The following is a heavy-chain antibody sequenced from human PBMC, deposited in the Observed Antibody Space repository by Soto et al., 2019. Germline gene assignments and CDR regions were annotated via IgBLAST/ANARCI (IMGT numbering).Heavy chain of an antibody. D-gene: IGHD2-8*01. V-gene: IGHV1-18*01. CDR1: GFTFSSYG. Sequence: ASVKVSCKASGFTFSSYGLNWVRQAPGQGLEWMGWVSANNGHTNYAQNLQGRVSMTTDTSTSTAYMELRGLTFDDTAVYYCARDIESVTAKHFFYYYAMDVWGQGTTVTVSS. CDR2: VSANNGHT. CDR3: ARDIESVTAKHFFYYYAMDV. J-gene: IGHJ6*02.